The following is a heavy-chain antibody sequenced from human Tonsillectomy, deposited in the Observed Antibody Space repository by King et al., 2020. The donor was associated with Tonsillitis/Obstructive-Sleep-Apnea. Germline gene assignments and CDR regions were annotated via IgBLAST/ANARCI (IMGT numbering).Heavy chain of an antibody. D-gene: IGHD3-10*02. CDR2: IYHSGSS. CDR1: GGSISSYY. V-gene: IGHV4-59*01. CDR3: AIDMLLEAGGDAFDI. Sequence: VQLQESGPGLVKPSETLSLTCTVSGGSISSYYWSWIRQPPGKGLEWIGYIYHSGSSNYNPSLKSRVTISEDTYKNQFSLRLSSVTAADTSVYYCAIDMLLEAGGDAFDICGQGTMVTVSS. J-gene: IGHJ3*02.